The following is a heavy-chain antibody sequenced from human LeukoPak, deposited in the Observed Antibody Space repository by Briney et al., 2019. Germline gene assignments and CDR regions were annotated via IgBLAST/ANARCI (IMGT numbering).Heavy chain of an antibody. CDR1: GGTFSSYA. D-gene: IGHD4-17*01. J-gene: IGHJ3*02. CDR2: IIPIFGTA. V-gene: IGHV1-69*01. Sequence: SVKVSFKASGGTFSSYAISWVRQAPGQGLEWMGGIIPIFGTANYAQKFQGRVTITADESTSTAYMELSSLRSEDTAVYYCQTVTTSDAFDIWGQGNNGHRLF. CDR3: QTVTTSDAFDI.